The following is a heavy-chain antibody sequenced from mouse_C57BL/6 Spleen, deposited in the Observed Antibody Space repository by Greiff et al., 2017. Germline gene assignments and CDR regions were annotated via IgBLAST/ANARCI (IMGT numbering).Heavy chain of an antibody. D-gene: IGHD6-2*01. CDR2: IDPNSGGT. V-gene: IGHV1-72*01. CDR1: GYAFTSYW. Sequence: QVQLQQPGAELVKPGASVKLSCKASGYAFTSYWMHWVKQRPGRGLEWIGRIDPNSGGTKYNEKFKSKATLTVDKPSSAAYMQLSSLTSEYSAVYCCAKSLLWVYYFDYWGQGTTLTVSS. CDR3: AKSLLWVYYFDY. J-gene: IGHJ2*01.